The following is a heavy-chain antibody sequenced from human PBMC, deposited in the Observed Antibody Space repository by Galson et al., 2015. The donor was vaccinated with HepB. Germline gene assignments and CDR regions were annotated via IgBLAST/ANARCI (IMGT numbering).Heavy chain of an antibody. CDR1: GFTFSSPS. D-gene: IGHD2-2*01. CDR2: ISGGSTYI. V-gene: IGHV3-21*01. J-gene: IGHJ6*03. Sequence: SLRLSCAASGFTFSSPSMTWVRQAPGKGLEWVPSISGGSTYILYADSVKGRFTISRDNAKNSLYLQMNSLTAEDTAVYYCARLVGYYMDVWGNGTTVTVSS. CDR3: ARLVGYYMDV.